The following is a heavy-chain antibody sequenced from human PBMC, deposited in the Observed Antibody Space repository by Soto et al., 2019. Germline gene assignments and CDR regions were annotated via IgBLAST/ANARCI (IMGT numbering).Heavy chain of an antibody. CDR1: GYTFTGYY. D-gene: IGHD5-12*01. V-gene: IGHV1-2*04. Sequence: ASVKVSCKASGYTFTGYYMHWVRQAPGQGLEWMGWINPNSGGTNYAQKFQGWVTMTRDTSISTAYMELSRLRSDDTAVYYCARFFSGYQGDYGMDVRGQGTTVTVSS. CDR3: ARFFSGYQGDYGMDV. J-gene: IGHJ6*02. CDR2: INPNSGGT.